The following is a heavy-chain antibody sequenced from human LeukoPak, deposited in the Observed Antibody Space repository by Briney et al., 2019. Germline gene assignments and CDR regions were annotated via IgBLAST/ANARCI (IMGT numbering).Heavy chain of an antibody. CDR3: ARGEAPWELDYYYYYMDV. CDR1: GYTFTSYD. J-gene: IGHJ6*03. D-gene: IGHD1-26*01. Sequence: SVKVSCKASGYTFTSYDINWVRQAPGQGLEWMGGIIPIFGTANYAQKFQGRVTITTDESTSTAYMELSSLRSEDTAVYYCARGEAPWELDYYYYYMDVWGKGTTVTVSS. CDR2: IIPIFGTA. V-gene: IGHV1-69*05.